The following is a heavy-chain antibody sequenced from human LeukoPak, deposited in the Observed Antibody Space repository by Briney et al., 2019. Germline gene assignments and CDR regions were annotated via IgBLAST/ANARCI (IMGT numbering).Heavy chain of an antibody. CDR1: GGSISSYY. Sequence: PSETLSLTCTVSGGSISSYYWSWVRHPPGKGLEWIGYIYYSGGTNYNPSLKSRVTISVDTSKNQFSLKLSSVTAADTAVYYCARGGWYSSSSSFDYWGQGTLVTVSS. CDR3: ARGGWYSSSSSFDY. CDR2: IYYSGGT. V-gene: IGHV4-59*01. D-gene: IGHD6-13*01. J-gene: IGHJ4*02.